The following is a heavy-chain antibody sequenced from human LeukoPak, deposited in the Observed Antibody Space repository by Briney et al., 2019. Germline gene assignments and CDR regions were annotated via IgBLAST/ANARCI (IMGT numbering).Heavy chain of an antibody. J-gene: IGHJ3*02. CDR1: GITFTSSA. CDR2: ITASGGIT. V-gene: IGHV3-23*01. CDR3: AKSDAFDI. Sequence: GGSLRLSCAASGITFTSSAMTWVRQAPGKGLQWVAGITASGGITYYADSVKGRFTISGDNAKNSLYLQMNSLRAEDTALYYCAKSDAFDIWGQGTMVTVSS.